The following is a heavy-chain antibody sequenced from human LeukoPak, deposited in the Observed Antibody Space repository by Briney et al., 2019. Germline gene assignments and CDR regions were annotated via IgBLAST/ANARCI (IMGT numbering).Heavy chain of an antibody. CDR1: GFTFSSYA. D-gene: IGHD6-19*01. J-gene: IGHJ4*02. V-gene: IGHV3-23*01. Sequence: GGSLRLSCAASGFTFSSYAMSWVRQAPGKGLEWVAVISGSGGGTYYADSVKGRFTISRDNSKNTLYLQMNSLRAEDTAVYYCTSDDSSGWFYFDYWGQGTLVTVSS. CDR3: TSDDSSGWFYFDY. CDR2: ISGSGGGT.